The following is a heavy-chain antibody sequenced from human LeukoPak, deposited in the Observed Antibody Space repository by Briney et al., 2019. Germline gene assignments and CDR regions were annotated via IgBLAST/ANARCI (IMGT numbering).Heavy chain of an antibody. CDR1: GFTFRTYA. CDR3: AKDLIAAAGSNTLFDY. CDR2: MSGSGGST. V-gene: IGHV3-23*01. J-gene: IGHJ4*02. D-gene: IGHD6-13*01. Sequence: GGSLRLSCEASGFTFRTYAMSWVRQVPGKGLEWVSVMSGSGGSTYYADSVKGRFTISRDNSKNTLYLQMNSMRAEDTAVYYCAKDLIAAAGSNTLFDYWGQGTLVTVSS.